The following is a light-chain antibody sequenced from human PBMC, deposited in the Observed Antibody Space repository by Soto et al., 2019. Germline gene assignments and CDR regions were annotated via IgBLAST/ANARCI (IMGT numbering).Light chain of an antibody. Sequence: EIVLTQSPATLSLSPGERATLSCRASQSVSIKLAWYQQKPGQAPRLLIYGASTRATGFPARFSGSGSGTDFTLTISSLQSEDFAAYYCQQYGSSPTFGQGTKVDIK. CDR2: GAS. J-gene: IGKJ1*01. CDR1: QSVSIK. V-gene: IGKV3-15*01. CDR3: QQYGSSPT.